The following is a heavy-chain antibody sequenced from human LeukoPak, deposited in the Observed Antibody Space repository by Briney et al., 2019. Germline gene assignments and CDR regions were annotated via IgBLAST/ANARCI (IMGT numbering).Heavy chain of an antibody. J-gene: IGHJ4*02. D-gene: IGHD4-23*01. CDR2: IYSLEST. V-gene: IGHV4-4*07. CDR3: AKGPTVGTPTAVDY. CDR1: GGSISNYY. Sequence: SETLSLTCTVSGGSISNYYWSWIRQPAGKGLEWIGRIYSLESTNYNPSLKSRVTMSVDTSKNQFSLKVRSVTAADTAIYYCAKGPTVGTPTAVDYWGQGILVTVSS.